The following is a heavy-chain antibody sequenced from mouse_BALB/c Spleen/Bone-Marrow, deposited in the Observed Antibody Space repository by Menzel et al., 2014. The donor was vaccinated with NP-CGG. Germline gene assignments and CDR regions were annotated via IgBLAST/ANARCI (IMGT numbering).Heavy chain of an antibody. CDR2: INPGSGGT. CDR3: ASYYYGYYFYS. J-gene: IGHJ2*01. V-gene: IGHV1-54*01. Sequence: VELVGTGADLGRPGASGKVSCKSSGYAFTNYLIEWVKQRPGQGLEWIGVINPGSGGTNYNEKFKGKATLTADKSSSTAYMQLSSLTSEDTAVYYCASYYYGYYFYSWSQGPPLTVSS. D-gene: IGHD1-1*01. CDR1: GYAFTNYL.